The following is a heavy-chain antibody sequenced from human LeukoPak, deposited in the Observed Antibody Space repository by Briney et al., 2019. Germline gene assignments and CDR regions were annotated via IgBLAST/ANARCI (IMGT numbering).Heavy chain of an antibody. CDR3: ARLPSSTSPFDP. CDR2: IYYSGST. D-gene: IGHD2-2*01. Sequence: PETLSLTCTVSAGSISSHYWSWIRQPPGKGLEWIGYIYYSGSTNYNPTLKSRVTISVDTSRNQFSLQLSSVTAADTAVYYCARLPSSTSPFDPWGQGTLVTVSS. V-gene: IGHV4-59*11. J-gene: IGHJ5*02. CDR1: AGSISSHY.